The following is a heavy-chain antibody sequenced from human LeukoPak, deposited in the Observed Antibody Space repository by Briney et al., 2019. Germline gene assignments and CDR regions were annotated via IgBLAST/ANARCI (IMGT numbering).Heavy chain of an antibody. D-gene: IGHD6-13*01. CDR3: ARAQRFSQYSSGWYEYFQH. CDR2: ISSSSSTI. J-gene: IGHJ1*01. V-gene: IGHV3-48*01. CDR1: GFTFSSYS. Sequence: GGSLRLSCAASGFTFSSYSMNWVRQAPGKGLEWVSYISSSSSTIYYADSVKGRFTISRDNSKNTLYLQMNSLRAEDTAVYYCARAQRFSQYSSGWYEYFQHWGQGTLVTVSS.